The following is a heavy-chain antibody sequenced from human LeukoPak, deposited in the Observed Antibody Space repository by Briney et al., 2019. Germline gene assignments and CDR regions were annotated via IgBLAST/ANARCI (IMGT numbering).Heavy chain of an antibody. V-gene: IGHV1-2*02. Sequence: ASVTVSCKASGYTFTSYDINWVRQATGQGLEWMGWINPNSGGTSYAQKFQGRVTMTRDTSISTAYMELSRLRSDDTAVYYCARAPYSSSWYDYWGQGTLVTVSS. J-gene: IGHJ4*02. D-gene: IGHD6-13*01. CDR2: INPNSGGT. CDR3: ARAPYSSSWYDY. CDR1: GYTFTSYD.